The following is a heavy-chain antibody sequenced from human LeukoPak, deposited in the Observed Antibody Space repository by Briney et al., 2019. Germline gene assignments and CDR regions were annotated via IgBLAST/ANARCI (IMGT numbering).Heavy chain of an antibody. V-gene: IGHV3-49*03. D-gene: IGHD1-26*01. CDR1: GFTFGDYS. CDR3: TRIGSGVRGSYTFDY. Sequence: PGRSLRLSCTASGFTFGDYSMSWFRQAPGKGLEWVGFIRSKTYGGTPEYAASVKGRFSISRDDSKRVAYLQMDSLKTEDTALYYCTRIGSGVRGSYTFDYWGQGTVVTVSS. J-gene: IGHJ4*02. CDR2: IRSKTYGGTP.